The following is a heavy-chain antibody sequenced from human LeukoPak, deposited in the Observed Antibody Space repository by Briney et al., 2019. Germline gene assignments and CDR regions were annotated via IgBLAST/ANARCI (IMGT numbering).Heavy chain of an antibody. V-gene: IGHV2-70*11. CDR2: IDWDDDK. CDR3: ARGEDCGSRSWRLNAFDI. Sequence: SGPALVKPTQTLTLTCTFSGFSLSTSGMCVSWIRQHPGKALEWLARIDWDDDKYYSTSLKTKLTISKDTSKIQVVLTMTNMDPVDTATYYCARGEDCGSRSWRLNAFDIWGQGTMVTVSS. J-gene: IGHJ3*02. D-gene: IGHD3-10*01. CDR1: GFSLSTSGMC.